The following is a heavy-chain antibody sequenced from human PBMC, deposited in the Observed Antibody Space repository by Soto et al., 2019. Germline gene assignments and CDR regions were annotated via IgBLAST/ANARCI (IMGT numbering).Heavy chain of an antibody. D-gene: IGHD3-10*01. V-gene: IGHV5-51*01. CDR1: GYSFTSYW. Sequence: GESLKISCKGSGYSFTSYWIGWVRQMPGKGLEWMGIIYPGDSDTRYSPSFQGQVTISADKSISTAYLQWSSLKASDTAMYYCASSYHMVRGATYYFDYWGQGTLVTVSS. CDR3: ASSYHMVRGATYYFDY. CDR2: IYPGDSDT. J-gene: IGHJ4*02.